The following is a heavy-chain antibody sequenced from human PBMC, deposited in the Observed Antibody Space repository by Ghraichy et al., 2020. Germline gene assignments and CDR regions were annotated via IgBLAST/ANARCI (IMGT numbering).Heavy chain of an antibody. CDR3: ARVEGSGWYGAFDY. J-gene: IGHJ4*02. CDR2: IKQDGSEK. D-gene: IGHD6-19*01. CDR1: GFTFRSKW. V-gene: IGHV3-7*04. Sequence: LSLTCAASGFTFRSKWMSWVRQAPGKGLEWVANIKQDGSEKYYVDSVKGRFTISRDNSENSVYLEMNSLRAEDTAVYYWARVEGSGWYGAFDYWGQGVLVTVSS.